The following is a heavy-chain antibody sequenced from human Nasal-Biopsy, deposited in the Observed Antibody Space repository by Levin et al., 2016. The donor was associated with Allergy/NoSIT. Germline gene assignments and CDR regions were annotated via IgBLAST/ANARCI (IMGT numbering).Heavy chain of an antibody. CDR2: IIPVFGTA. J-gene: IGHJ4*02. D-gene: IGHD2-8*02. Sequence: SVKVSCKTFGGTFSNNPIGWVRQAPGQGLEWLGGIIPVFGTADYPQRFQGRVTITADESTSTAYMELNSLRSEDTAVYYCARKAGGNCPGATCYSLDFWGQGTLVTVSS. CDR3: ARKAGGNCPGATCYSLDF. CDR1: GGTFSNNP. V-gene: IGHV1-69*13.